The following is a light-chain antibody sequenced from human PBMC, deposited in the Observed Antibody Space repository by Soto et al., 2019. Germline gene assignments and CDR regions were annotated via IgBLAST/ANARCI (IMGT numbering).Light chain of an antibody. CDR2: GAS. V-gene: IGKV3-20*01. Sequence: IVLTQSPGILSLSPGERASPSCGASQSISSSFLAWYQQKPGQAPRLLIFGASTRATGIPARFSGSGSGTDFTLTISSLQSEDFGVYFCQQYDNWPLTFGGGTKVDIK. J-gene: IGKJ4*01. CDR3: QQYDNWPLT. CDR1: QSISSSF.